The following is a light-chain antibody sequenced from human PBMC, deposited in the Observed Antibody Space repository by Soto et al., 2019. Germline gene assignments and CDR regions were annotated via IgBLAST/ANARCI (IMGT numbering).Light chain of an antibody. CDR1: SSNIGAGYD. V-gene: IGLV1-40*01. Sequence: HSVLTQPPSVSGAPGQRVTISCTGSSSNIGAGYDVHWYQQLPGTAPKLLIDGNSNRPSVVPDRFSGSKSGTSASLAITGRQAEYEADYDCQSYDSSLSGSVFGGGTKLTVL. J-gene: IGLJ3*02. CDR3: QSYDSSLSGSV. CDR2: GNS.